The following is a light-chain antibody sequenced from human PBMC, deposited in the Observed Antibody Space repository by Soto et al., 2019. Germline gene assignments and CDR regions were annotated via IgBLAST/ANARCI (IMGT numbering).Light chain of an antibody. CDR1: QSVSSN. J-gene: IGKJ2*01. V-gene: IGKV3-15*01. Sequence: EIVMTPSPATLSVSPGERATLSCRASQSVSSNLAWYQQKPGQAPSLLIYGASTRATGIPARFSGSGSGTEFTLTISSLQSEDFAVYYCQQYNNWPPYTFGQGTKVDIK. CDR3: QQYNNWPPYT. CDR2: GAS.